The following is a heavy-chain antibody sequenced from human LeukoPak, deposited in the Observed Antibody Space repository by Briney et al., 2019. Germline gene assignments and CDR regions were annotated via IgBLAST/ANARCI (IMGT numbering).Heavy chain of an antibody. CDR3: AREGFPPGVLH. CDR2: IKPDGSDK. CDR1: GFTFSTYW. Sequence: GGSLRLSCEASGFTFSTYWMSWVRQAPGKGPDCVANIKPDGSDKYYVDSMKGRFTISRDNAKNSLYLQMNNLRAEDTAVYYCAREGFPPGVLHWGQGTLVTVSS. D-gene: IGHD2-2*01. V-gene: IGHV3-7*01. J-gene: IGHJ1*01.